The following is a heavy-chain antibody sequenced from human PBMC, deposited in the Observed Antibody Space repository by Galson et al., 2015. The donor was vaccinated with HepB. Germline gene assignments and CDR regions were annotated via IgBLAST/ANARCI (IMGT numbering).Heavy chain of an antibody. Sequence: SLRLSCAASGFTVSSNFMSWVRQAPGKGLEWVSVIYGAGSTYYADSVKGRFTISRDNSKNTVYLQMDSLRAADTAVYYCARLRLGELSLDYYFDYWGQGTLVTVSS. CDR3: ARLRLGELSLDYYFDY. J-gene: IGHJ4*02. D-gene: IGHD3-16*02. CDR1: GFTVSSNF. V-gene: IGHV3-66*04. CDR2: IYGAGST.